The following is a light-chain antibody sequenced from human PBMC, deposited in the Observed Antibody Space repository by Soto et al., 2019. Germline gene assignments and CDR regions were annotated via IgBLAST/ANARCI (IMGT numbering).Light chain of an antibody. CDR3: QQSASVPYT. V-gene: IGKV1-39*01. CDR1: QSISTY. Sequence: DIQMTQSPSSLSASVGDRVTITCRASQSISTYLNWYQQKPGKAPKVLMYAASSLQSGVPSRFSGSGSGTDFTLTISSLQPEDFATYFCQQSASVPYTFGQGTKLEI. J-gene: IGKJ2*01. CDR2: AAS.